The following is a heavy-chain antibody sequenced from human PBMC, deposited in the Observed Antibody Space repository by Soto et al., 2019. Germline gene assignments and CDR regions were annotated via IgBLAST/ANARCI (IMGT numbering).Heavy chain of an antibody. Sequence: ASAKVSCKASGYTFTTYDINWVRQATGQGLGWMGTVNPKNGNTDYAQKFHGRVTMTTNTSISAAYMELSSLRSEDTAVYYCARSGGGYSYIWGQGTMVTVSS. CDR2: VNPKNGNT. J-gene: IGHJ3*02. CDR1: GYTFTTYD. CDR3: ARSGGGYSYI. V-gene: IGHV1-8*01. D-gene: IGHD2-15*01.